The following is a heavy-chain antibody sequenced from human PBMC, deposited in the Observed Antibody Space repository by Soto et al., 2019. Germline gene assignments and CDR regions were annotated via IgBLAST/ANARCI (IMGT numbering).Heavy chain of an antibody. V-gene: IGHV5-51*01. J-gene: IGHJ6*02. Sequence: GESLKISCKGSGYSFTSYWIGWVRQMPGKGLEWMGIIYPGDSDTRYSPSFQGRVTISADKSISTAYLQWSSLKASDTAMYYCARRSELAKYYYYGMDVWGQGTTVPVSS. CDR1: GYSFTSYW. CDR3: ARRSELAKYYYYGMDV. D-gene: IGHD6-6*01. CDR2: IYPGDSDT.